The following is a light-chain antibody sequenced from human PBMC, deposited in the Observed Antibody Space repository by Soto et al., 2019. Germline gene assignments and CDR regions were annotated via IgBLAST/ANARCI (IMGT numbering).Light chain of an antibody. Sequence: QSVLTQAASVSGSPGQSITISCTGTSSDVGAYDYVTGYQQHPGKAPKVMIYKVSNRPSGVSNRFSGSKSGNTASLTISGLQAEDEADYYCSSYTTGSLVVVGGGTKLAVL. CDR1: SSDVGAYDY. CDR2: KVS. V-gene: IGLV2-14*01. J-gene: IGLJ2*01. CDR3: SSYTTGSLVV.